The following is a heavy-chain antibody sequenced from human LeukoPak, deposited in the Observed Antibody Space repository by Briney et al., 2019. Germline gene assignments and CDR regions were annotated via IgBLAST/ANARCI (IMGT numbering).Heavy chain of an antibody. V-gene: IGHV3-53*01. CDR2: IYNGGDT. CDR1: GFTFRDYY. Sequence: PGGSLRLSCLASGFTFRDYYMSWVRQAPGKGLEWVSVIYNGGDTYYADSVKGRFTISRDNSKNTLYLQMNSLRAEDTAMYYCARNYYDSSGYYYTIDYWGQGTLVTVSS. J-gene: IGHJ4*02. D-gene: IGHD3-22*01. CDR3: ARNYYDSSGYYYTIDY.